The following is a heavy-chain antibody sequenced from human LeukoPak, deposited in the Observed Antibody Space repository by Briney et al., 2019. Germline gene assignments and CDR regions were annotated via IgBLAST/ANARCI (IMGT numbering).Heavy chain of an antibody. J-gene: IGHJ4*02. V-gene: IGHV4-34*01. Sequence: SETLSLTCAVYGGSFSGYYWSWIRQPPGKGLEWIGEINHSGSTSYNPSLKSRVTISVDTSKNQFSLKLSSVTAADTAVYYCARGPRVVPAAISRFTNFDYWGQGTLVTVSS. CDR1: GGSFSGYY. CDR3: ARGPRVVPAAISRFTNFDY. D-gene: IGHD2-2*02. CDR2: INHSGST.